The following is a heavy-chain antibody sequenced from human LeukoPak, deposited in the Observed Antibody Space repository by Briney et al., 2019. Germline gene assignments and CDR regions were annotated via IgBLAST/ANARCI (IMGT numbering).Heavy chain of an antibody. CDR3: ARQESSNWD. V-gene: IGHV4-39*01. CDR1: GGSISTSTYY. D-gene: IGHD4-11*01. CDR2: IVYSGST. Sequence: SETLSLTCTVSGGSISTSTYYWGWIRQPPGKGLEWIGSIVYSGSTYYNPSLKSRVTISVDTSKNQFSVKLNSVTAADTAVYYCARQESSNWDWGQGTLVTVSS. J-gene: IGHJ4*02.